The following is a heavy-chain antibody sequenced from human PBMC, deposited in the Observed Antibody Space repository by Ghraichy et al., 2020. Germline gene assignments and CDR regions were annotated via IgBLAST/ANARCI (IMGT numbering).Heavy chain of an antibody. J-gene: IGHJ4*02. V-gene: IGHV3-7*03. CDR3: ARDPHSDTYYYDSSGYS. D-gene: IGHD3-22*01. CDR2: IKEDGSEK. CDR1: GFTFSSFW. Sequence: GGSLRLSCAASGFTFSSFWMSWVRQAPGKGLEWVANIKEDGSEKYYVDSVKGRFTISRDNAKNSLYLQMNSLRAEDTAVYYCARDPHSDTYYYDSSGYSWGQGTLVTVSS.